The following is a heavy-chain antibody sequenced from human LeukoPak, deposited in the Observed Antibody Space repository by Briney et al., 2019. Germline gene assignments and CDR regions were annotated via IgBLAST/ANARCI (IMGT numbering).Heavy chain of an antibody. Sequence: QAGGSLRLSCAASGFTFSSYAMSWVRQAPGKGLEWVSAISGSGGSTYYADSVEGRFTISRDNSKNTLYLQMNSLRAEDTAVYYCAKPSWGVIGVDYWGQGTLVTVSS. V-gene: IGHV3-23*01. CDR3: AKPSWGVIGVDY. D-gene: IGHD2-21*01. CDR1: GFTFSSYA. J-gene: IGHJ4*02. CDR2: ISGSGGST.